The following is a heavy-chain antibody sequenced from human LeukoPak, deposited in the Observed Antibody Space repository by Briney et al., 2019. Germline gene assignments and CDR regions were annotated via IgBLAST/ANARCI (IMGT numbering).Heavy chain of an antibody. Sequence: GGSLRLSYAASGFTFSSYAMSWVRQAPGKGLEWVSAISGSGGSTYYADSVKGRFTISRDNSKNTLYLQMNSLRAEDTAVYYCAKDRWVGELPDYWGQGTLVTVSS. V-gene: IGHV3-23*01. CDR2: ISGSGGST. CDR3: AKDRWVGELPDY. J-gene: IGHJ4*02. D-gene: IGHD1-26*01. CDR1: GFTFSSYA.